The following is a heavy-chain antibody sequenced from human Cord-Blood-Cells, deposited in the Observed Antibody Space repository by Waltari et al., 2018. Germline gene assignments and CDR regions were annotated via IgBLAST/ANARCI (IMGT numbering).Heavy chain of an antibody. CDR2: INPNSGGT. J-gene: IGHJ4*02. V-gene: IGHV1-2*02. CDR1: GYTFTAYY. CDR3: ARVLAGSYFDY. D-gene: IGHD1-26*01. Sequence: QVQLVQSGAAVKKPGASLKVSCKASGYTFTAYYMPWVRQAPGKGLEWMGWINPNSGGTNYAQKFQGRVTMTRDTSISTAYMELSRLRSDDTAVYYCARVLAGSYFDYWGQGTLVTVSS.